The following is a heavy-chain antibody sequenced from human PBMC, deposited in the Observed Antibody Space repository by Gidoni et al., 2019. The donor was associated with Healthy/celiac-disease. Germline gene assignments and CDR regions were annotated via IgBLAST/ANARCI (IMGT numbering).Heavy chain of an antibody. J-gene: IGHJ4*02. D-gene: IGHD1-1*01. Sequence: KKPGSSVKVSCNASGGTFSSYAISWVRQAPGQGLEWMGGIIPIFGTANYAQKFQGRVTITADESTSTAYMELSSLRSEDTAVYYCARDSFTGTTAYWGQGTLVTVSS. CDR1: GGTFSSYA. V-gene: IGHV1-69*01. CDR3: ARDSFTGTTAY. CDR2: IIPIFGTA.